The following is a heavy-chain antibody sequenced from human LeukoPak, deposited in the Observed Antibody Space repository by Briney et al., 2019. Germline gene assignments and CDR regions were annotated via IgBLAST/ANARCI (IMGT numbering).Heavy chain of an antibody. CDR1: GFTFSSYW. J-gene: IGHJ4*02. CDR2: INQDVSET. CDR3: ARDRGYSSFDY. Sequence: PGGSLRLSCAASGFTFSSYWMSWVRQAPGKGLEWVANINQDVSETNYVDSVKGRFTISRDNAKNSLYLQMTSLRVEDTAVYYCARDRGYSSFDYRGQGTLVTVSS. D-gene: IGHD4-23*01. V-gene: IGHV3-7*01.